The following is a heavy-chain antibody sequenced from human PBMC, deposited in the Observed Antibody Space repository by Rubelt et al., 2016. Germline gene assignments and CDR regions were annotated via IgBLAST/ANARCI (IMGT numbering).Heavy chain of an antibody. J-gene: IGHJ4*02. D-gene: IGHD5-12*01. CDR1: GGSFSGYY. CDR3: ARIIVATILIDY. V-gene: IGHV4-34*01. Sequence: QVQLQQWGAGLLKPSETLSLTCAVYGGSFSGYYWSWIRQPPGKGLEWIGEINHSGSTNYNPSLKSRVTISVDTSKNQFSLKLSSVTAADTAVYYCARIIVATILIDYWGQGTLVTVSS. CDR2: INHSGST.